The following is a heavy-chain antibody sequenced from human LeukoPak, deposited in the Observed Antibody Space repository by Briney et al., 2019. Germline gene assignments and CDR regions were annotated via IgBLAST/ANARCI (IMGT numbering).Heavy chain of an antibody. CDR1: GFSVRDNY. CDR2: LYSGGAA. Sequence: PGGSLRLSCAVSGFSVRDNYLNWVRQTPGGGLECVSVLYSGGAAYYADCVKGRFTISRDTSKNTLSLQMNSLRVEDTALYYCARGTFSPQGSYYGHWGQGTRVTVSS. CDR3: ARGTFSPQGSYYGH. V-gene: IGHV3-53*01. D-gene: IGHD3-10*01. J-gene: IGHJ4*02.